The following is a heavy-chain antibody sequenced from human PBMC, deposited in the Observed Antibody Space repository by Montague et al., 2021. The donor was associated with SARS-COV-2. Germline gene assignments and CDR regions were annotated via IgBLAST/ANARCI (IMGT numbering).Heavy chain of an antibody. CDR2: INHSGST. J-gene: IGHJ4*02. V-gene: IGHV4-34*01. CDR3: ARAQYYYGSGFDY. D-gene: IGHD3-10*01. Sequence: SETVSLTCAVYGGSFSGYYWSWIRQPPGKGLEWIGEINHSGSTNXNPSLKSRVTISVDTSKNQFSLKLSSVTAADTAVYYCARAQYYYGSGFDYWGQGTLVTVSS. CDR1: GGSFSGYY.